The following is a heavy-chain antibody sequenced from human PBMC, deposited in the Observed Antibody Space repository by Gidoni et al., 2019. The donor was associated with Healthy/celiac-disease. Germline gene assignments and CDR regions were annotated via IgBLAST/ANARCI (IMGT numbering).Heavy chain of an antibody. D-gene: IGHD3-16*01. J-gene: IGHJ4*02. CDR1: GSTFSNAW. CDR3: TTRKRIWPFDY. V-gene: IGHV3-15*01. Sequence: EVQLVESGGGLAKPGGSLRLSCVASGSTFSNAWMSWVRQAPGKGLEWVGRIKSKTDGETTDYAAPVKGRFTISRDDSKNTLYLQMNSLKTEDTAVYYCTTRKRIWPFDYWGQGTLVTVSS. CDR2: IKSKTDGETT.